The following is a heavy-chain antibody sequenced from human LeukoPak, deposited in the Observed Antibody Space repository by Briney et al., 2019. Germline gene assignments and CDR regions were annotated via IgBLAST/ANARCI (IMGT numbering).Heavy chain of an antibody. CDR2: MNPNSGNP. J-gene: IGHJ4*02. Sequence: ASVKVSCKASGYTFTSYDINWVRQATGQGLEWMGWMNPNSGNPGYAQKFQGRVTMTRITSISTAYMELSSLRSEDTAVYYCARFGVSCSSTSCHPSVYWGQGTLVTVSS. CDR3: ARFGVSCSSTSCHPSVY. V-gene: IGHV1-8*01. D-gene: IGHD2-2*01. CDR1: GYTFTSYD.